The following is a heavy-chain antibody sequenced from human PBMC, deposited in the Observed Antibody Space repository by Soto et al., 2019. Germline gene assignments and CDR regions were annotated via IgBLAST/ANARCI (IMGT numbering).Heavy chain of an antibody. CDR3: AREDGLAMVGVGLVGLFDY. Sequence: QVQLVESGGGLVKPGGSLRLSCAASGFTFSDYYMSWIRQAPGKGLEWVSYISSSGSTIYYADSVKGRFTISRDNDKNSLYLQRDRLRAEDTAVYYCAREDGLAMVGVGLVGLFDYWGQGTLVAVSS. J-gene: IGHJ4*02. D-gene: IGHD5-18*01. CDR2: ISSSGSTI. CDR1: GFTFSDYY. V-gene: IGHV3-11*01.